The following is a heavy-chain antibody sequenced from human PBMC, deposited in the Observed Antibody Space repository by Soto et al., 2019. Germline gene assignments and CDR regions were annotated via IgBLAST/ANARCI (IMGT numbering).Heavy chain of an antibody. CDR3: ASQHRGAAAAGDY. J-gene: IGHJ4*02. V-gene: IGHV1-69*02. CDR1: GGTFSSYT. CDR2: IIPILGIA. Sequence: QVQLVQSGAEVKKPGSSVKDSCKASGGTFSSYTISWVRQAPGQGLEWMGRIIPILGIANYAQKFQGRVTITADKSTSTAYMELSSLRSEDTAVYYCASQHRGAAAAGDYWGQGTLVTVSS. D-gene: IGHD6-25*01.